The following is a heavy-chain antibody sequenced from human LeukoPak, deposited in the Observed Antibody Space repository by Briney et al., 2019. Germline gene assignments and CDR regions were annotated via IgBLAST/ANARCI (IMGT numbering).Heavy chain of an antibody. J-gene: IGHJ5*02. CDR3: AKERPETTAFDP. V-gene: IGHV3-23*01. D-gene: IGHD1-7*01. CDR2: ISGRSTKT. Sequence: GGSLRLSCEASGFTFSSYPMYWVRRAPGKGPEWVSAISGRSTKTYYAGSVKGRFTISRDDSKNTLFLQMNSLRAEDTAVYYCAKERPETTAFDPWGQGALVTVSS. CDR1: GFTFSSYP.